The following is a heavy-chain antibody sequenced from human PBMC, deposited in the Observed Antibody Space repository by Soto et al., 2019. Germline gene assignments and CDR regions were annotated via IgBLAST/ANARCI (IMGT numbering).Heavy chain of an antibody. J-gene: IGHJ6*02. CDR1: GYTFTTYR. Sequence: QVQLVQSGAEVRKPGASVKVSCKASGYTFTTYRISWVRQAPGQGLEWMGWISGYDGRTKYAQKFQGRIIMTTDTSTSTVYMDLRSLRSDDTAVYYCAREGEMPYYYYGLDVWGHETTVTVSS. CDR3: AREGEMPYYYYGLDV. D-gene: IGHD3-16*01. CDR2: ISGYDGRT. V-gene: IGHV1-18*01.